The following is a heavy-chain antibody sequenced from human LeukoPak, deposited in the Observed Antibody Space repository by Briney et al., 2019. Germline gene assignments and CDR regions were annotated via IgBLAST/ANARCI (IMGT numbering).Heavy chain of an antibody. CDR3: ARVRYDNRFPSVDV. D-gene: IGHD1-14*01. Sequence: ASVKVSCKASGYTFTSYDINWVRQATGPGLEWMGWMNPNSGNTGYAQKFQGRVTMTRNTSISTAYMELSSLRSEDTAVYYCARVRYDNRFPSVDVWGKGTTVTISS. V-gene: IGHV1-8*01. J-gene: IGHJ6*04. CDR1: GYTFTSYD. CDR2: MNPNSGNT.